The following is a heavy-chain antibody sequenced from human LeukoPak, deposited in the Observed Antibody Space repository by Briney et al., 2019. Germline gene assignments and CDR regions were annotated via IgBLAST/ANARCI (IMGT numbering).Heavy chain of an antibody. V-gene: IGHV3-21*01. J-gene: IGHJ4*02. CDR2: ISSESTYI. CDR1: GFTFSTYT. D-gene: IGHD6-6*01. Sequence: GGSLRLSCAASGFTFSTYTMNWVRQAPGKGLEWVSSISSESTYIDYADSVKGRCTISRDNAKNSLYLQMDSLRAEDTAVFYCARGSQGRGSSRSFDYWGQGTLVTVSS. CDR3: ARGSQGRGSSRSFDY.